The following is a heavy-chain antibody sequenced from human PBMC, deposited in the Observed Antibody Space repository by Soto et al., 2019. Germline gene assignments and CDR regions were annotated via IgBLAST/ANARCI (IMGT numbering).Heavy chain of an antibody. Sequence: QLQLQESGSGLVKPSQTLSLTCAVSGGSISSGGYSWSWIRQPPGKGLEWIGYIYHSGSTYYNPSRKSRVTISVDRSKNQFSLKLSSVTAADTAVYYCAGSGYYHNGGMDVWGQGTTVTVSS. CDR3: AGSGYYHNGGMDV. J-gene: IGHJ6*02. D-gene: IGHD3-22*01. CDR1: GGSISSGGYS. CDR2: IYHSGST. V-gene: IGHV4-30-2*01.